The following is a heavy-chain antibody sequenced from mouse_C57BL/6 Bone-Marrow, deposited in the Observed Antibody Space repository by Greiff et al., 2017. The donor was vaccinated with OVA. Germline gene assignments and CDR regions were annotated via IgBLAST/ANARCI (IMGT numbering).Heavy chain of an antibody. CDR2: ISSGGSYT. CDR1: GFTFSSYG. D-gene: IGHD2-4*01. V-gene: IGHV5-6*01. CDR3: ARQRDYDYDGGFAY. Sequence: EVMLVESGGDLVKPGGSLKLSCAASGFTFSSYGMSWVRQTPDKRLEWVATISSGGSYTYYPDSVKGRFTISRDNAKNTLYLQMRSLKSEGTAMYYGARQRDYDYDGGFAYWGQGTLVTVSA. J-gene: IGHJ3*01.